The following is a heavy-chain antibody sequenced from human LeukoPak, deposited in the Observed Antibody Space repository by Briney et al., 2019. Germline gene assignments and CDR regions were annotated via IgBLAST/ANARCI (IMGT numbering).Heavy chain of an antibody. Sequence: GGSLRLSCAASGFTFSSYAMHWVRQAPGKGLEWVAVISYDGSNKYYADSVKGRFTISRDNSKNTLYLQMNSLRAEDTAVYYCARDYGRSGSYRWSDPWGQGTLVTVSS. CDR2: ISYDGSNK. D-gene: IGHD1-26*01. CDR3: ARDYGRSGSYRWSDP. J-gene: IGHJ5*02. CDR1: GFTFSSYA. V-gene: IGHV3-30-3*01.